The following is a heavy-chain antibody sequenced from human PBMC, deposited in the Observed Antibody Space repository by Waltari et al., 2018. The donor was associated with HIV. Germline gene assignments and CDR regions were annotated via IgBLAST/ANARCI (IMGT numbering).Heavy chain of an antibody. J-gene: IGHJ4*02. V-gene: IGHV3-23*01. Sequence: EVQLLESGGGLIQPGGSLRLSCAASGFTFSNSAMSWVRQSPGKELEWVATISTSSSTNYADSVKGRFSISRDNSQNTVYLQMYSVRAEDTALYYCTKMGPRLYFFDSWGLGTLVTVS. CDR2: ISTSSST. CDR3: TKMGPRLYFFDS. D-gene: IGHD3-16*01. CDR1: GFTFSNSA.